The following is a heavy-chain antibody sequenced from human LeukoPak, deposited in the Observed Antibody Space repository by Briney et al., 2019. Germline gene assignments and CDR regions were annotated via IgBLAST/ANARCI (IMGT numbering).Heavy chain of an antibody. CDR2: IYTSGST. J-gene: IGHJ3*02. CDR3: ARAVDPYSGSYFGLPGRAVVDAFDI. V-gene: IGHV4-61*02. CDR1: GGSISSGSYY. Sequence: SETLSLTCTVSGGSISSGSYYWSWIRQPAGKGLEWIGRIYTSGSTNYNPSLKSRVTISVDTSKNQFSLKLSSVTAADTAVYYCARAVDPYSGSYFGLPGRAVVDAFDIWGQGTMVTVSS. D-gene: IGHD1-26*01.